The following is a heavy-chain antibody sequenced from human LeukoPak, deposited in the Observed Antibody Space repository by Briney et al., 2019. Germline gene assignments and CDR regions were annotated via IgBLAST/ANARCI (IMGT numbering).Heavy chain of an antibody. J-gene: IGHJ4*02. CDR2: IYYSGST. Sequence: SETLSLTCTVSGGSISSSSYYWGCIRQPPGKGLEWIGSIYYSGSTYYNPSLKSRVTISVDTSKNQFSLKLSSVTAADTAVYYCASDGGWGIPPDYSGQGTLVTVSS. V-gene: IGHV4-39*07. CDR3: ASDGGWGIPPDY. CDR1: GGSISSSSYY. D-gene: IGHD7-27*01.